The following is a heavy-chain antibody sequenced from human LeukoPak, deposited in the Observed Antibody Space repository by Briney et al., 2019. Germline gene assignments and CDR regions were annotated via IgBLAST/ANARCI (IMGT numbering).Heavy chain of an antibody. Sequence: SETLSLTCAVYGGSFSGYYWSWIRQPPGKGLEWIGEINHSGSTNYNPSLKSRVTISVDTSKNQFSLKLSSVTAADTAVYYCARGDDYGDPPLDYWGQGTLVTVSS. V-gene: IGHV4-34*01. CDR2: INHSGST. D-gene: IGHD4-17*01. CDR1: GGSFSGYY. J-gene: IGHJ4*02. CDR3: ARGDDYGDPPLDY.